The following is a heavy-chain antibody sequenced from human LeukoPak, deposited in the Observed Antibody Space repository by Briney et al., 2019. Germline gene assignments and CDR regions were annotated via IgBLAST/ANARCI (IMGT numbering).Heavy chain of an antibody. CDR2: INPSGGST. V-gene: IGHV1-46*01. CDR3: ARGVLRYFDLGPSHPQRGDY. J-gene: IGHJ4*02. Sequence: ASVKLSRKASGYTFTSDYMHRVRQAPGQGLEWMAIINPSGGSTSYAQKFQGRVTMTRDTSTSTVYMELSSLRSEDTAVYYCARGVLRYFDLGPSHPQRGDYWGQGTLVTVSS. D-gene: IGHD3-9*01. CDR1: GYTFTSDY.